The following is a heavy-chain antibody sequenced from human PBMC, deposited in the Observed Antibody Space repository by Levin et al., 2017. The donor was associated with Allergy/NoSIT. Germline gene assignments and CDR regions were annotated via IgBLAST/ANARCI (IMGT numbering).Heavy chain of an antibody. Sequence: SETLSLTCTVSGGSMRSFYWSWVRQPAGKGLEWIGRIYTSGSTNYNSSLKSRVTMTVDTSKNQFSLRLSSVTAADTAVYYCARDGYSTGWYSAFDIWGQGTMVTVSS. CDR2: IYTSGST. J-gene: IGHJ3*02. V-gene: IGHV4-4*07. D-gene: IGHD6-19*01. CDR3: ARDGYSTGWYSAFDI. CDR1: GGSMRSFY.